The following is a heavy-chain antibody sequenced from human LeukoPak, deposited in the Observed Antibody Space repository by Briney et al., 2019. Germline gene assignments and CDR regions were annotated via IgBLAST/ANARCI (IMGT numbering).Heavy chain of an antibody. CDR2: VSAYNGNT. Sequence: ASVKVSCKASGYTFTSYGISWVRQAPGQGLEWMGWVSAYNGNTNYAQKLQGRVTMTTDTSTSTAYMELRSLRSDDTAVYYCARDSSSWYEVDYWGQGTLVTVSS. V-gene: IGHV1-18*04. D-gene: IGHD6-13*01. J-gene: IGHJ4*02. CDR1: GYTFTSYG. CDR3: ARDSSSWYEVDY.